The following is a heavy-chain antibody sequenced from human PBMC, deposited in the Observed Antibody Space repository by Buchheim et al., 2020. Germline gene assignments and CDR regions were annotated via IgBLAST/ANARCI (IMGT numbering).Heavy chain of an antibody. CDR2: IWYDGSNK. CDR1: GFTFSSYG. J-gene: IGHJ4*02. CDR3: ASGIGDYIDY. V-gene: IGHV3-33*01. D-gene: IGHD2-21*01. Sequence: QVQLVESGGGVVQPGRSLRLTCAASGFTFSSYGMHWVRQAPGKGLEWEALIWYDGSNKYYADSVKGRLTIFRDNSKNTLYLQMNSLRAEYTAVYYCASGIGDYIDYWGQGTL.